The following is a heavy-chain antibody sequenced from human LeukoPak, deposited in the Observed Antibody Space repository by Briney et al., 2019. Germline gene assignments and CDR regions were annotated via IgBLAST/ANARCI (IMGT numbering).Heavy chain of an antibody. CDR3: AKTNGYYSD. V-gene: IGHV3-23*01. J-gene: IGHJ4*02. D-gene: IGHD3-22*01. CDR1: GFTFSSYS. Sequence: GGSLRLSCAASGFTFSSYSMNWVRQAPGKGLEWVSGISGSGGTTYNADSVKGRFTISRDNSKNSLSLQVSSLRAEDTAVYYCAKTNGYYSDWGQGTLVTVSS. CDR2: ISGSGGTT.